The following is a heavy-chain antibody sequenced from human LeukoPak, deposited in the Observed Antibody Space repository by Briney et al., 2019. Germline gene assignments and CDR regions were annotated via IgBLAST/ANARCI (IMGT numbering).Heavy chain of an antibody. J-gene: IGHJ4*02. V-gene: IGHV3-15*01. Sequence: GGSLRLYSAASGFTFNNAYMTWVRQAPGKGLEWVGRIKSKTDGGTTDYAAPVKGRFTISRDDSKNTLYLHMNSLKTEDTAVYYCTAAPVVIIDYCSQGTLVTVSS. CDR1: GFTFNNAY. CDR3: TAAPVVIIDY. D-gene: IGHD3-22*01. CDR2: IKSKTDGGTT.